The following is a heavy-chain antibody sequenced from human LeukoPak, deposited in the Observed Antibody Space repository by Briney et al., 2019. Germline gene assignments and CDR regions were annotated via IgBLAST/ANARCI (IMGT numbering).Heavy chain of an antibody. CDR3: ARAPYSSY. CDR2: ISYDGSNK. V-gene: IGHV3-30-3*01. CDR1: GFTFSSYA. D-gene: IGHD2-21*01. J-gene: IGHJ4*02. Sequence: PGRSLRLSCAASGFTFSSYAMHWVRQAPGKGLEWVAVISYDGSNKYYADSVKGRFTISRDNSKNTLYLQMNSLRAEDTAVYYCARAPYSSYWGQGTLVTVSS.